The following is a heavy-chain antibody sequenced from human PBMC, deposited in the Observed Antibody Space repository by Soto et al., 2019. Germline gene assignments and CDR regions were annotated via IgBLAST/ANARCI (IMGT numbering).Heavy chain of an antibody. Sequence: SVKVSCKASGGTFSSYAISRVRQAPGQGLEWMGGIIPIFGTANYAQKFQGRVTITADKSTSTAYMELSSLRSEDTAVYYCARFCGDGGDCYSGDAFDIWGQGTMVTVSS. J-gene: IGHJ3*02. CDR1: GGTFSSYA. CDR2: IIPIFGTA. CDR3: ARFCGDGGDCYSGDAFDI. V-gene: IGHV1-69*06. D-gene: IGHD2-21*02.